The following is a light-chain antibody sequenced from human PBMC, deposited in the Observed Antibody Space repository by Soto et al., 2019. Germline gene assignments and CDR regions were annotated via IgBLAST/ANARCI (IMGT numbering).Light chain of an antibody. J-gene: IGKJ1*01. CDR1: QDITSDY. V-gene: IGKV3-20*01. CDR3: QQYGGSPRT. CDR2: GAS. Sequence: TQSPSSLSAYTGDTVTLTCRASQDITSDYLAWYQQTRGQAPRLLIYGASFRATGVPGRFSGSGSGTDFPLSISALEPEDFAVYSCQQYGGSPRTFGQGNKV.